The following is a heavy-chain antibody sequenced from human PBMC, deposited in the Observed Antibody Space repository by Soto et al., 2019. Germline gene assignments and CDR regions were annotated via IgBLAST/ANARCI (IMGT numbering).Heavy chain of an antibody. Sequence: EVQLVESGGGLVKPGGSLRLSCAASGFTFSSYSMNWVRQAPGKGLEWVSSISSSSSYIYYADSVKGRFTISRDNAKNSLYLQMNSLRAEDTAVYYWATVGDGYNEFDYWGQGTLVTVSS. J-gene: IGHJ4*02. CDR1: GFTFSSYS. CDR3: ATVGDGYNEFDY. CDR2: ISSSSSYI. D-gene: IGHD3-10*01. V-gene: IGHV3-21*01.